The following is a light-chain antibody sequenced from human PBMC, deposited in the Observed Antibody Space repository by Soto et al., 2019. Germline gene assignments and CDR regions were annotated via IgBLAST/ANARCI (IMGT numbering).Light chain of an antibody. CDR1: QNVRTY. J-gene: IGKJ3*01. Sequence: EIVLTQSPAPLSLSPGDRDTLSCRASQNVRTYLGWYQHKPGQAPRLLIYDPSNRATGIPARFSGSVSGTDFTLTITSLAPEDFAVYYCQQRATWPPFSFGPGTKVDL. CDR2: DPS. CDR3: QQRATWPPFS. V-gene: IGKV3-11*01.